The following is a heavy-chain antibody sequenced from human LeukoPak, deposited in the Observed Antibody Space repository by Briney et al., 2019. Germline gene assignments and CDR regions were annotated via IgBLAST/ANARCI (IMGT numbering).Heavy chain of an antibody. Sequence: SETLSLTCTVSGGSISYYYWSWIRQPPGKGLEWIGYIYDSGSTNYNPSLKSRVTISVDTSKNQFSLKLSSVTAADTAVYYCARVVAVAGLGYFQHWGQGTLVTVSS. V-gene: IGHV4-59*12. D-gene: IGHD6-19*01. CDR1: GGSISYYY. CDR3: ARVVAVAGLGYFQH. CDR2: IYDSGST. J-gene: IGHJ1*01.